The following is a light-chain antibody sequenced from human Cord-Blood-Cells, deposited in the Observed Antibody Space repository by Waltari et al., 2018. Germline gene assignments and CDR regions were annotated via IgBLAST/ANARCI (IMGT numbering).Light chain of an antibody. Sequence: IVMTQSPATLSVSAGERATLSCRASQRVSSNLAWYQQKPGQAPRLLIYGASTRATGIPAGFSGSGSGTEFTLTISSLQSEDFAVYYCQQYNNWPPYTFGQGTKLEIK. CDR1: QRVSSN. V-gene: IGKV3-15*01. CDR2: GAS. J-gene: IGKJ2*01. CDR3: QQYNNWPPYT.